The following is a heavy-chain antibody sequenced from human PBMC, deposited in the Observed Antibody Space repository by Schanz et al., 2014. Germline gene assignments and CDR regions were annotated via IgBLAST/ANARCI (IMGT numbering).Heavy chain of an antibody. J-gene: IGHJ4*02. V-gene: IGHV3-33*06. CDR2: IWFDGTNK. CDR1: GFTLSSYG. D-gene: IGHD3-9*01. CDR3: AKHVRSLTGNDY. Sequence: QVQLVESGGGVVQPGRSLRLSCAASGFTLSSYGMHWVRQAPGKGLEWLAVIWFDGTNKYNADSVKGRFTISRDTSKNTLYLLLNSLRAEDTAVYYCAKHVRSLTGNDYWGQGTLVTVSS.